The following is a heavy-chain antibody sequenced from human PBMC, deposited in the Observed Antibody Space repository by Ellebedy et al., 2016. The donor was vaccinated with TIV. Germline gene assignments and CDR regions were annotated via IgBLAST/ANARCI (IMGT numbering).Heavy chain of an antibody. D-gene: IGHD4-23*01. Sequence: ASVKVSCKTSGYKFIRYYIHWVRQAPGQGLEWMGVINPSDGGTNFAQNFQGRLTMTRDTSTSAVHIELSSLTSEDTAVYYCATLAGGNPPRREDYWGQGTLVTVSS. V-gene: IGHV1-46*01. J-gene: IGHJ4*02. CDR1: GYKFIRYY. CDR3: ATLAGGNPPRREDY. CDR2: INPSDGGT.